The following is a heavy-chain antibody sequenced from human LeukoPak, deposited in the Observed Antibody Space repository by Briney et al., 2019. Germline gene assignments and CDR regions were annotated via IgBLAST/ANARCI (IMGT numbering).Heavy chain of an antibody. V-gene: IGHV4-34*01. CDR1: GGSFSGYY. Sequence: SETLSLTCAVYGGSFSGYYWSWIRQPPGKGLEWIGEINHSGSTNYNPSLKSRVTISVDTSKNQFSLKLSSVTAADTAVYYCPRDAVRDSGSYYEDYWGQGTLVTVSS. CDR3: PRDAVRDSGSYYEDY. J-gene: IGHJ4*02. CDR2: INHSGST. D-gene: IGHD1-26*01.